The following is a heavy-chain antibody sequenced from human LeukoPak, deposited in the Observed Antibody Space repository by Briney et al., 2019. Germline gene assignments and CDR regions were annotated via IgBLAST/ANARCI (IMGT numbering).Heavy chain of an antibody. V-gene: IGHV3-48*04. J-gene: IGHJ4*01. CDR1: GFTFSSYS. CDR3: ASVAAMVTGDY. CDR2: ISSSSTI. Sequence: GGSLRLSCAASGFTFSSYSMNWVRQAPGKGREGVSYISSSSTIYYADSVKGRFTISRDNAKNSLYLQMNSLRAEDTAVYYCASVAAMVTGDYWGHGTLVTVSS. D-gene: IGHD5-18*01.